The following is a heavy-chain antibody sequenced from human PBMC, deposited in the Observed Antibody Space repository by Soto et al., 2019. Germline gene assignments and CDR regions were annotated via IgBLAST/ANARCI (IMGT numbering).Heavy chain of an antibody. CDR3: TRVRSRGASRLNLRWFDP. D-gene: IGHD6-6*01. CDR2: IYYSGYT. J-gene: IGHJ5*02. Sequence: PGKGLEWIGYIYYSGYTYYTPSLESRATISVDTSKNQFSLKLTSVTAADTVVYYCTRVRSRGASRLNLRWFDPWGQGPLVTVYS. V-gene: IGHV4-31*02.